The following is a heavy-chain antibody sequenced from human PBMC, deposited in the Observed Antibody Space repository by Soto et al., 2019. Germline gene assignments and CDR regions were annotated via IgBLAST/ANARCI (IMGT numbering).Heavy chain of an antibody. CDR2: ISAYNGNT. J-gene: IGHJ6*02. D-gene: IGHD5-18*01. CDR3: ARSAMVTGYYYYGMDV. CDR1: GYTFTSYG. V-gene: IGHV1-18*04. Sequence: ASVKISCKASGYTFTSYGISWVRQAPGQGLEWMGWISAYNGNTNYAQKLQGRVTMTTDTSTSTAYMELRSLRSDDTAVYYCARSAMVTGYYYYGMDVWGQGTTVTVSS.